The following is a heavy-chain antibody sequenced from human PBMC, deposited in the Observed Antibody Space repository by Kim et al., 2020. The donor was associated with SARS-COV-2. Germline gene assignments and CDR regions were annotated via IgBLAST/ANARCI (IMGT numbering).Heavy chain of an antibody. D-gene: IGHD6-13*01. V-gene: IGHV3-23*03. CDR3: AKDELAAAGMLDY. Sequence: YADPVKGRFNLSRDNSKNTLYLQMNSLRAEDTAVYYCAKDELAAAGMLDYWGQGTLVTVSS. J-gene: IGHJ4*02.